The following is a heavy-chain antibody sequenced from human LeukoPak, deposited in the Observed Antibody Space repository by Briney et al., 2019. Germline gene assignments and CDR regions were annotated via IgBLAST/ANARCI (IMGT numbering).Heavy chain of an antibody. J-gene: IGHJ4*02. CDR3: ARGRFNYDSTGYSSFYY. V-gene: IGHV3-7*01. CDR2: IKEDGSEK. Sequence: PGGSLRLSCAASGFTLSSYWMSWVRQAPGKGLEWVANIKEDGSEKYYVDSVKGRFTISRDNAKNSVYLQMNSLRVEDTAVYYCARGRFNYDSTGYSSFYYWGQGTLVTVSS. D-gene: IGHD3-22*01. CDR1: GFTLSSYW.